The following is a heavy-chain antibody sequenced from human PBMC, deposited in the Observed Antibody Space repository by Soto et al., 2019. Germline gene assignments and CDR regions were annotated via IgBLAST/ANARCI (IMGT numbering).Heavy chain of an antibody. CDR3: ARHQKSRIAAAFPV. J-gene: IGHJ4*02. Sequence: SETLSLTCTVSGGSSSSSSYYWGWIRQPPGKGLEWIGSIYYSGGTYYNPSLKSRVTISVDTSKNQFSLKLSSVTAADTAVYYCARHQKSRIAAAFPVWGQGTLVTVSS. CDR2: IYYSGGT. V-gene: IGHV4-39*01. D-gene: IGHD6-13*01. CDR1: GGSSSSSSYY.